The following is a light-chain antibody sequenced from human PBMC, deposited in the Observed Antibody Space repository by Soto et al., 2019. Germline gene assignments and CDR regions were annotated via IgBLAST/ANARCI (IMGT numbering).Light chain of an antibody. V-gene: IGKV3-15*01. CDR1: QRVSNN. CDR2: GAS. CDR3: QQYSSWPFT. J-gene: IGKJ3*01. Sequence: EIVLTQSPATLSVFPGEKATLSCGAIQRVSNNLACYHQKPGQAPRPLIYGASTRATGAPARFSGSGSGTEFTLTISSLQSEDSAIYYCQQYSSWPFTFGPGTKVAIE.